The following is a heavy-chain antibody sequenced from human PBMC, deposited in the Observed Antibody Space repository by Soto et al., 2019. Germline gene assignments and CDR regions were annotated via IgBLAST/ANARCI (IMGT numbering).Heavy chain of an antibody. CDR2: IDDTGST. CDR3: ARGVLEWLLRDSYYYYMDV. J-gene: IGHJ6*03. CDR1: GDSISSSY. V-gene: IGHV4-59*01. Sequence: SETLSLTCTVSGDSISSSYWNWIRQAPGKGLEWIGYIDDTGSTNYNPSLKSRVTLSVDPSNNQYSLKPSSVTAADTAVYYCARGVLEWLLRDSYYYYMDVWGKGTTVTVSS. D-gene: IGHD3-3*01.